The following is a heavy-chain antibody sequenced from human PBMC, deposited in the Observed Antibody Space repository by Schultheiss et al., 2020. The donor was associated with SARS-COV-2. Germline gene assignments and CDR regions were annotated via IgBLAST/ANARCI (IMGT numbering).Heavy chain of an antibody. CDR3: AHRKKVTGTTEYYGMDV. J-gene: IGHJ6*02. CDR2: IDWDDDK. D-gene: IGHD1-7*01. V-gene: IGHV2-5*08. CDR1: GFSLSTSGMR. Sequence: QTLSLTCTFSGFSLSTSGMRVSWIRQPPGKALEWLARIDWDDDKRYSPSLKSRLTITKDTSKNQVVLTMTNMDPVDTATYYCAHRKKVTGTTEYYGMDVWGQGTTVTVSS.